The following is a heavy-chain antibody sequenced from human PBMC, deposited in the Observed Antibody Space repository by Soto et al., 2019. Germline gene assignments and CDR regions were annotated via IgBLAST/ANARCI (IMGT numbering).Heavy chain of an antibody. CDR3: TTSTGHLNH. CDR2: ITGSSDRI. D-gene: IGHD2-8*02. CDR1: GFTFSVYS. Sequence: EVQLVESGGGWVQPGGSLRLSCAASGFTFSVYSMNWVRQAPGKGLDWVSYITGSSDRILFADSVKGRFTVSRDNAKNSLYLQMNSLRDEDTGVYYCTTSTGHLNHWGQGTLVSVSS. J-gene: IGHJ4*02. V-gene: IGHV3-48*02.